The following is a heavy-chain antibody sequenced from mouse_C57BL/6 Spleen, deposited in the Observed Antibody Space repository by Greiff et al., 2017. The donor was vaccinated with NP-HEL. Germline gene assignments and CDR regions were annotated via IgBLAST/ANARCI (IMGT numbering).Heavy chain of an antibody. Sequence: VQLQQSGTVLARPGASVKMSCKTSGYTFTSYWMHWVKQRPGQGLEWIGAIYPGNSDTSYNQKFKGKAKLTAVTSASTAYMELSSLTNEDSAVYYCTRYFYGSSHWYFDVWGTGTTGTVSS. J-gene: IGHJ1*03. V-gene: IGHV1-5*01. CDR2: IYPGNSDT. D-gene: IGHD1-1*01. CDR3: TRYFYGSSHWYFDV. CDR1: GYTFTSYW.